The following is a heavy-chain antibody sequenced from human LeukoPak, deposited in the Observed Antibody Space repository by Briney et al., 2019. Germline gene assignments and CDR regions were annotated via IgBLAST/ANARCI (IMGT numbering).Heavy chain of an antibody. CDR3: AKYGSGSYYPNWFDP. Sequence: PGGSLRLSCAASGFIFDNYGMSWVRQAPGKGLEWVSAISGSGGGTYYADSVKGRFTISRDNSKNTLYLQMNSLRAEDTAVYYCAKYGSGSYYPNWFDPWGQGTLVTVPS. V-gene: IGHV3-23*01. J-gene: IGHJ5*02. CDR2: ISGSGGGT. CDR1: GFIFDNYG. D-gene: IGHD3-10*01.